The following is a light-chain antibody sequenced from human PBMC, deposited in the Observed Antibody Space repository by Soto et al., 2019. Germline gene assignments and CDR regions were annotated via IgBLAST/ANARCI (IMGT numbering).Light chain of an antibody. V-gene: IGLV2-23*01. CDR2: EGS. Sequence: QSVLTQPASVSGSPGQSITISCTGTSSDVGSYELVSWYQQHPGKATKLMIYEGSKRPSGVSDRFSGSKSGNTASLTISGLQAEDEADYYCSSYAGSSTVVFGGGTKLTVL. CDR1: SSDVGSYEL. CDR3: SSYAGSSTVV. J-gene: IGLJ2*01.